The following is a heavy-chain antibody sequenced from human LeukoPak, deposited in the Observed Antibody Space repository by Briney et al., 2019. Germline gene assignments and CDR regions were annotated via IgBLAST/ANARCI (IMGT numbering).Heavy chain of an antibody. Sequence: TGGPLRLSCVASGFTFSGYWMSWVRQAPGKGLEWVGNIKEDGSETRYVDSLKGRITISRDNAKNSLYLQMNSLRGEDTAIYYCARDRGELVNWGQGTLVTVSS. CDR2: IKEDGSET. V-gene: IGHV3-7*01. D-gene: IGHD1-7*01. CDR3: ARDRGELVN. CDR1: GFTFSGYW. J-gene: IGHJ4*02.